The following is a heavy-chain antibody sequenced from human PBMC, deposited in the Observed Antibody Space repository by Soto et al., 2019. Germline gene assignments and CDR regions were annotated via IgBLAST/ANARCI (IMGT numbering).Heavy chain of an antibody. CDR2: IYSSGGT. J-gene: IGHJ5*02. Sequence: SSENLSLTCSVSGGSMNNYYWTWIRLPAGKGLEWIGRIYSSGGTHYNPSLKSRVTILLDTSKNQFSLRLNSVTAADTAVYYCARGQRFSDWFDPWLPGTLVT. V-gene: IGHV4-4*07. CDR3: ARGQRFSDWFDP. D-gene: IGHD2-2*01. CDR1: GGSMNNYY.